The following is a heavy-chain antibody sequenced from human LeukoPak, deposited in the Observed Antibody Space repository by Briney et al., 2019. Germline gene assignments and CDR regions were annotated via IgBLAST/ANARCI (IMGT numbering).Heavy chain of an antibody. CDR2: ISSSSSYI. Sequence: GGSLRLSCAASGFTFNSYSMNWVRQAPGKGLEWVSSISSSSSYIYYADSVKGRFTISRDNAKNSLYLQINSLRAEDTAVYYCAGDYGDYGCYYWGQGTLVTVSS. CDR1: GFTFNSYS. J-gene: IGHJ4*02. V-gene: IGHV3-21*01. D-gene: IGHD4-17*01. CDR3: AGDYGDYGCYY.